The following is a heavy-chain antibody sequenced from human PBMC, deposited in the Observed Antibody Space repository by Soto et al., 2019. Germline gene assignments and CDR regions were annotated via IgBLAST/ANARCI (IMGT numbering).Heavy chain of an antibody. D-gene: IGHD4-4*01. CDR1: GYSISSGYY. CDR2: IYHSGST. CDR3: ARRSNYGEFDY. J-gene: IGHJ4*02. Sequence: SETLSLTCAVSGYSISSGYYWGWIRQPPGKGLEWIGSIYHSGSTYYNPSLRSRVTISVDTSKNQFSLKLSSVTAADTAVYYCARRSNYGEFDYWGQGTLVTVSS. V-gene: IGHV4-38-2*01.